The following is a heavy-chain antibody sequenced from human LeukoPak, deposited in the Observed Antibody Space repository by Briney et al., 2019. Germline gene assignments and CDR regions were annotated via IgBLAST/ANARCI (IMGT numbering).Heavy chain of an antibody. CDR1: GYTLTELS. D-gene: IGHD6-13*01. V-gene: IGHV1-24*01. Sequence: ASVKVSCKVSGYTLTELSMHWVRQAPGKGLEWMGGFDPEDGETIYAQKFQGRVTMTEDTSTDTAYMELSSLRSEDTAVYYCATSQQLVFYWYFDLWGRGTLVTVSS. J-gene: IGHJ2*01. CDR3: ATSQQLVFYWYFDL. CDR2: FDPEDGET.